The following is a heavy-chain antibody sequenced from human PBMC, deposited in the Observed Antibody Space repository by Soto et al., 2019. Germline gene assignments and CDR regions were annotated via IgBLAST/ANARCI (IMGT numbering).Heavy chain of an antibody. CDR1: GFTFDDYA. CDR2: ISWNSGSI. D-gene: IGHD3-22*01. J-gene: IGHJ3*02. CDR3: AKDSTPYYYDSSGYPTDAFDI. V-gene: IGHV3-9*01. Sequence: EVQLVESGGGLVQPGRSLRLSCAASGFTFDDYAMHWVRQAPGKGLEWVSGISWNSGSIGYADSVKGRFTISRDNAKNSLYLQMNSLRAEDTALYYCAKDSTPYYYDSSGYPTDAFDIWGQGTMVTASS.